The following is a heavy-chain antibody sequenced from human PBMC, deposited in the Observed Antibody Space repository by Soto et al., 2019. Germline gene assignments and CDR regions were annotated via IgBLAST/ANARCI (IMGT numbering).Heavy chain of an antibody. CDR1: GFTFSDFW. V-gene: IGHV3-7*01. J-gene: IGHJ4*02. D-gene: IGHD5-12*01. Sequence: EVQLVESGGGLVQPGGSLRLSCTASGFTFSDFWMHWVRQAPGKGLEWVASINQDGGEKYYLDSVKGRLTTSRDNAKNSLYLQVSSLRAEDTGVYYCARGGVISPAQLDYWGQGTLVTVSS. CDR3: ARGGVISPAQLDY. CDR2: INQDGGEK.